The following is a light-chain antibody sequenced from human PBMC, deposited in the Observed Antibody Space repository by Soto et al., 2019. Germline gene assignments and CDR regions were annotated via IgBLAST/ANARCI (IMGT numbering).Light chain of an antibody. V-gene: IGKV3-20*01. CDR3: QQYVNFVWT. J-gene: IGKJ1*01. CDR1: QSVSTSK. Sequence: EIVLTRSPGTLSLSPGERATLSCRTSQSVSTSKLAWYQQRPGQAPRLLMYDASRRATGIPDRFSGSGSGTDFTLTISRLEPEDVAVYYCQQYVNFVWTFGQGTKVDIK. CDR2: DAS.